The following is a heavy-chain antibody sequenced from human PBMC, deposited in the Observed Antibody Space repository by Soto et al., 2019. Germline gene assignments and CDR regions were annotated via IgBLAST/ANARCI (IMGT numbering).Heavy chain of an antibody. V-gene: IGHV4-4*07. D-gene: IGHD3-22*01. CDR1: GGSISSYY. Sequence: QVQLQESGPGLVKPSETLSLTCTVSGGSISSYYWSWIRQPAGKGLEWIGRIYTCGSTNYNPSLKSRVTMSVDTSKNQFSLKLSSVTAADTAVYYCASKGYYYDSSGYPRDAFDIWGQGTMVTVSS. CDR3: ASKGYYYDSSGYPRDAFDI. CDR2: IYTCGST. J-gene: IGHJ3*02.